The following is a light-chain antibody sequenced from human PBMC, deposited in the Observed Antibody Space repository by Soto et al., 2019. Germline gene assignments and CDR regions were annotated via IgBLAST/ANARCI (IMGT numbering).Light chain of an antibody. J-gene: IGKJ1*01. CDR1: QSISIF. CDR3: QQSHNSPWT. V-gene: IGKV1-39*01. Sequence: DIQMTQSPSSLSASLGDRVTITCRASQSISIFLNWYQQKPGKAPKLLIYAASSLQSGVPSRFSGSGSGTDFTLTISSLQPEDFATYSCQQSHNSPWTFGQGTKVEIK. CDR2: AAS.